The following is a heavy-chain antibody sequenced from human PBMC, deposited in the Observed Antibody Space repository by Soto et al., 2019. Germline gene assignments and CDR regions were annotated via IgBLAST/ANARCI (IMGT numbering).Heavy chain of an antibody. CDR3: ARVYYSSSWSLDY. CDR1: GFTFSSYA. Sequence: PGGSLRLSCAAPGFTFSSYAMHWVRQAPGKGLEWVAVISYDGSNKYYADSVKGRFTISRDNSKNTLYLQMNSLRAEDTAVYYCARVYYSSSWSLDYWGQGTLVTVSS. D-gene: IGHD6-13*01. CDR2: ISYDGSNK. V-gene: IGHV3-30-3*01. J-gene: IGHJ4*02.